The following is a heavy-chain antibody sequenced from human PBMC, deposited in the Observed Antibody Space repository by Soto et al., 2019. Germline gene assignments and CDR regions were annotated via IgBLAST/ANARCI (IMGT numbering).Heavy chain of an antibody. CDR1: GFTFSSYS. CDR3: ASLFGVVKRGGGYYGMDV. V-gene: IGHV3-21*01. J-gene: IGHJ6*02. Sequence: EVQLVESGGGLVKPGGSLRLSCAASGFTFSSYSMNWVRQAPGKGLEWVSSISSSSSYIYYADSVKGRFTISRDNAKNSLYLQMNSLRAEDTAVYYCASLFGVVKRGGGYYGMDVWGQGTTVTVSS. D-gene: IGHD3-3*01. CDR2: ISSSSSYI.